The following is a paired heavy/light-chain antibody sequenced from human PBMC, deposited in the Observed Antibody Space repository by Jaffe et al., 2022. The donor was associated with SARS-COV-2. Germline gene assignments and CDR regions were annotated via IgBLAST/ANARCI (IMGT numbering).Heavy chain of an antibody. V-gene: IGHV3-23*01. D-gene: IGHD1-26*01. CDR1: GFTFSNYA. J-gene: IGHJ4*02. CDR2: ISGSGGST. Sequence: EVQLLESGGGLIQPGGSLRLSCAASGFTFSNYAMNWVRQAPGKGLEWVSVISGSGGSTYYADSVKGRFTISRDNSKNTLYLQMNSLRAEDTAVYYCAKPSPLVGAPTQPPACLDDWGQGALVTVSS. CDR3: AKPSPLVGAPTQPPACLDD.
Light chain of an antibody. CDR3: QQYYSTLPLT. J-gene: IGKJ4*01. V-gene: IGKV4-1*01. CDR1: QSVLYSSNNKNY. CDR2: WAS. Sequence: DIVMTQSPDSLAVSLGERATINCKSSQSVLYSSNNKNYLAWYQQKPGQPPKLLIYWASTRESGVPDRFSGSGSGTDFTLTISSLQAEDVAVYYCQQYYSTLPLTFGGGTKVEIK.